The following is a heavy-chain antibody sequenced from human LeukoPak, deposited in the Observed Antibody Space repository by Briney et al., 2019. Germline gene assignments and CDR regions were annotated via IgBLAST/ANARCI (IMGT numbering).Heavy chain of an antibody. CDR3: ATGQGNYDFWGGFDY. J-gene: IGHJ4*02. Sequence: ASVKVSCKVSGYTLTELSMHWVRQAPGKGLEWMGGFDPEDGETIYAQKFQGRVTMTEDTSTDTAYMELSSLRSEDTAVYYCATGQGNYDFWGGFDYWGQGTLVTVSS. V-gene: IGHV1-24*01. CDR2: FDPEDGET. D-gene: IGHD3-3*01. CDR1: GYTLTELS.